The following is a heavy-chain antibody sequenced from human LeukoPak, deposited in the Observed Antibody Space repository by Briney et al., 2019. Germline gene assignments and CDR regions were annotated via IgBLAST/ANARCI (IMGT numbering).Heavy chain of an antibody. Sequence: TSVKVSCKASGGTFSSYTISWVRQAPGRGLEWMGRIVPILGIANYAQKFQGRVTITADKSTSTAYMELSSLRSEDTAVYYCARGGLGYCSSTCCSKRRWFDPWGQGTLVTVSS. CDR3: ARGGLGYCSSTCCSKRRWFDP. J-gene: IGHJ5*02. CDR2: IVPILGIA. D-gene: IGHD2-2*01. CDR1: GGTFSSYT. V-gene: IGHV1-69*10.